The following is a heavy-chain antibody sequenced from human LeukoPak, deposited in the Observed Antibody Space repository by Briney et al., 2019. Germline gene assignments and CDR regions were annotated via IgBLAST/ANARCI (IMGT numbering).Heavy chain of an antibody. Sequence: PSETLSLTCTVSGGSISGHYWSWIRQPPGKGLEWIGYIYYSGSTNYNPSLKSRVTISVDTSKNQFSLKLSSVTAADTAVYYCAKTYYYGSGSQSDHWGQGTLVTVSS. CDR3: AKTYYYGSGSQSDH. V-gene: IGHV4-59*11. CDR1: GGSISGHY. D-gene: IGHD3-10*01. CDR2: IYYSGST. J-gene: IGHJ4*02.